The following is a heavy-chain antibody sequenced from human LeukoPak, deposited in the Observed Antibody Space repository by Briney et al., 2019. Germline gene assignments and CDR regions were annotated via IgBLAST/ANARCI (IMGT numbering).Heavy chain of an antibody. CDR2: ISGSGGST. CDR1: GFTFSSYA. D-gene: IGHD1-1*01. Sequence: PGGSLRLSCAASGFTFSSYAMSWVRQAPGQGLDWVSAISGSGGSTYYADSVKGRFTISRDNSKNILYLQVNSLRDEDTAIYYCAKRVGTTAMERPFDIWGQGTVVTVSS. J-gene: IGHJ3*02. V-gene: IGHV3-23*01. CDR3: AKRVGTTAMERPFDI.